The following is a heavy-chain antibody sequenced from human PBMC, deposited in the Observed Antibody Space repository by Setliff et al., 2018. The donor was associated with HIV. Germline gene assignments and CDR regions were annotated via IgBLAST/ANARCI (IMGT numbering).Heavy chain of an antibody. CDR1: GYTFTTYA. Sequence: ASVMVSCKASGYTFTTYAIHWVRQAPGQRLEWMGWINAGNGDTKYSQKFQGRFTITRDTSASTAYMELSSLRSEDTAVYYCARAPQTSSNRRIWDYWGQGTLVTVSS. J-gene: IGHJ4*02. CDR2: INAGNGDT. D-gene: IGHD6-13*01. CDR3: ARAPQTSSNRRIWDY. V-gene: IGHV1-3*01.